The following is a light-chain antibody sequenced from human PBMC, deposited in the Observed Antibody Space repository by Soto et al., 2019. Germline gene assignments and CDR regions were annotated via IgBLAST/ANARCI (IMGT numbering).Light chain of an antibody. J-gene: IGKJ4*01. CDR2: TSS. CDR1: QTIATY. CDR3: QQSYSSLVT. Sequence: IEMTQSPASLSASVGDRVTITCRASQTIATYLNWFQHKSGRAPKLLIYTSSSVNSGVSSRFRGSGSGTDFTLTINDVQPEDSATYYYQQSYSSLVTFGAGTKVEIK. V-gene: IGKV1-39*01.